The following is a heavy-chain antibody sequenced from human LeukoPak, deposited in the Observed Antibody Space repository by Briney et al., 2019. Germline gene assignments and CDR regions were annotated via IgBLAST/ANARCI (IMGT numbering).Heavy chain of an antibody. CDR2: INHSGST. J-gene: IGHJ5*02. D-gene: IGHD2-2*01. CDR1: GFTFSSYA. V-gene: IGHV4-34*01. CDR3: ARGAGVVVPAAKTNWFDP. Sequence: GSLRLSCAASGFTFSSYAMSWVRQPPGKGLEWIGEINHSGSTNYNPSLKSRVTISVDTSKNQFSLKLSSVTAADTAVYYCARGAGVVVPAAKTNWFDPWGQGTLVTVSS.